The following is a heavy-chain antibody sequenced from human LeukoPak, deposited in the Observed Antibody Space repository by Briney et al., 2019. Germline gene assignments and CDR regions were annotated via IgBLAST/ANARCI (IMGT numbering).Heavy chain of an antibody. D-gene: IGHD2-2*01. CDR2: ISYDGSNK. CDR3: ARDGAGDIVVVPAAMALDY. V-gene: IGHV3-30*01. J-gene: IGHJ4*02. CDR1: GFTFSSYA. Sequence: PGRSLRLSCAASGFTFSSYAMHWVRQAPGKGLEWVAVISYDGSNKYYADSVKGRFTISRDNSKNTLYLLMNSLRAEDTAVYYCARDGAGDIVVVPAAMALDYWGQGTLVTVSS.